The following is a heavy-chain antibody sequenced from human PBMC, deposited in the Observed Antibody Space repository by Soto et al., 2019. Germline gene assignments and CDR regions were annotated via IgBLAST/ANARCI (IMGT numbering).Heavy chain of an antibody. Sequence: SVKVSCKASGGTFSSYTISWVRQAPGQGLEWMGRIIPILGIANYAQKFQGRVTITADKSTSTAYMELSSLRSEDTAVYYCASRGEYFDWLFNDYYYYYGMDVWGQGTTVTV. V-gene: IGHV1-69*02. CDR1: GGTFSSYT. D-gene: IGHD3-9*01. J-gene: IGHJ6*02. CDR3: ASRGEYFDWLFNDYYYYYGMDV. CDR2: IIPILGIA.